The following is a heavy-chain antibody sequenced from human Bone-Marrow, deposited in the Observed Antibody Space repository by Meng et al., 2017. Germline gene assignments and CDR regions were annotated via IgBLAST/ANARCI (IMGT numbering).Heavy chain of an antibody. CDR1: GYTFTSYG. J-gene: IGHJ4*02. V-gene: IGHV1-18*01. Sequence: GQRGQSGAEGKKPGGSVKGSCKASGYTFTSYGISWVRQAPGQGLEWMGWISAYNGNTNYAQKLQGRVTMTTDTSTSTAYMELRSLRSDDTAVYYCARDRPIIAPGRFDYWGQGTLVTVSS. CDR3: ARDRPIIAPGRFDY. CDR2: ISAYNGNT. D-gene: IGHD3-10*01.